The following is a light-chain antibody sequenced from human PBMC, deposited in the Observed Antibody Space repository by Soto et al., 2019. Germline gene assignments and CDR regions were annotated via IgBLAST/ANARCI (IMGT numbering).Light chain of an antibody. CDR3: QQRSTTWT. CDR1: QSVSSY. Sequence: EIVLTQSPATLSLSPGERATLSCRASQSVSSYLAWYQQKPGQAPRLLIYDAPNRATGIPARFSGSGSGTDFTLTISSLEPEDFAVYYCQQRSTTWTFGQGTKVEIK. J-gene: IGKJ1*01. V-gene: IGKV3-11*01. CDR2: DAP.